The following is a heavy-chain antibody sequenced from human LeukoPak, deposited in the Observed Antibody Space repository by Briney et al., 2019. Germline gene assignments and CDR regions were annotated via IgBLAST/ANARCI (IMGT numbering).Heavy chain of an antibody. J-gene: IGHJ4*02. D-gene: IGHD6-19*01. V-gene: IGHV3-30*02. CDR2: IRYDGSNK. CDR3: AREIAVAGDYFDY. CDR1: GFTFSSYG. Sequence: PGGSLRLSCAASGFTFSSYGMHWVRQAPGKGLEWVAFIRYDGSNKYYADSVKGRFTISRDNSKNTLYLQMNSLRAEDTAVYYCAREIAVAGDYFDYWGQGTLVTVSS.